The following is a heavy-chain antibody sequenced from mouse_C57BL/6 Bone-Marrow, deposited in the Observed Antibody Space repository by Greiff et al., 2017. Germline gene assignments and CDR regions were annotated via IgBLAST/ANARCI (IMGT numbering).Heavy chain of an antibody. D-gene: IGHD2-4*01. CDR3: AAGYDYEAWFAY. CDR2: INPYNGGT. Sequence: VQLQQSGPVLVKPGASVKMSCKASGYTFTDYYMNWVKQSHGKSLEWIGVINPYNGGTSYNQKFKGKATLTVDKSSSTAYMELNSLTSEDSAVYYCAAGYDYEAWFAYWGQGTLVTVSA. CDR1: GYTFTDYY. J-gene: IGHJ3*01. V-gene: IGHV1-19*01.